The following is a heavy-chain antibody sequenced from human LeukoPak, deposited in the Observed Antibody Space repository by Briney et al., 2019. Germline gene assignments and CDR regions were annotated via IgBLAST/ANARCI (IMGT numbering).Heavy chain of an antibody. Sequence: SVKVSCKASGGTFSSYAISWVRQAPGQGLEWMGRIIPIFGTANYAQKFQGRVTITTDESTSTAYMELRSPRSEDTAVYYCARGPLVGATTPGSVWGQGTLVTVSS. CDR2: IIPIFGTA. CDR3: ARGPLVGATTPGSV. D-gene: IGHD1-26*01. CDR1: GGTFSSYA. V-gene: IGHV1-69*05. J-gene: IGHJ4*02.